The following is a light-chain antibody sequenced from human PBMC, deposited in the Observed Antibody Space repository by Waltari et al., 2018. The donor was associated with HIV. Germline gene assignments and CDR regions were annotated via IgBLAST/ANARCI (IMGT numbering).Light chain of an antibody. CDR2: GAS. CDR1: QSISTD. Sequence: MMTQSPATLSVSPGESATLSCRASQSISTDLSWFQQKPGQAPRLLIYGASSRATGIPARFSGGGSGTDFTLTISGLQSEDFAVYYCQQYSHWPRTFGQGTTVDIK. CDR3: QQYSHWPRT. J-gene: IGKJ1*01. V-gene: IGKV3-15*01.